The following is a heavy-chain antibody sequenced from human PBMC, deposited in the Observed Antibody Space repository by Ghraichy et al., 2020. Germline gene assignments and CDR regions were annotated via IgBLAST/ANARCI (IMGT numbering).Heavy chain of an antibody. J-gene: IGHJ4*02. CDR3: AREGGNYYDSSGYYPNYYVDY. Sequence: SETLSLTCTVSGGSISSGSYYWSWIRQPAGKGLEWIGRIYTSGSTNYNPSLKSRVTISVDTSKNQFSMKLSSVTAADTAVYYCAREGGNYYDSSGYYPNYYVDYWGQGTLVTVSS. CDR1: GGSISSGSYY. CDR2: IYTSGST. V-gene: IGHV4-61*02. D-gene: IGHD3-22*01.